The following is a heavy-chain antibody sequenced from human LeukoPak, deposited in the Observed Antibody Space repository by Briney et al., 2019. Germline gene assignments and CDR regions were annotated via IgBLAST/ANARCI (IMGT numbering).Heavy chain of an antibody. CDR1: GFTFSSYW. V-gene: IGHV3-74*01. Sequence: GGSLRLSCAASGFTFSSYWMHWVRQAPGKGLVWVSRIKSDGSTNYADSVKGRFTISRDNAKNTASLQMNSLRAEDTGVYYCARAPSEIGGYYPEYFRHWGKGTLVTVSS. CDR3: ARAPSEIGGYYPEYFRH. D-gene: IGHD3-22*01. J-gene: IGHJ1*01. CDR2: IKSDGST.